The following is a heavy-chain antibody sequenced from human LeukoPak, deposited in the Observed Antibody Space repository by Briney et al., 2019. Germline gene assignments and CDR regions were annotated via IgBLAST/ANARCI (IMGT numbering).Heavy chain of an antibody. CDR2: MSGRGGST. Sequence: PGGSLRLSCAASGFAFSDYYMSWVRQAPGKGLEWVSAMSGRGGSTYYADSVKGRFTVSRDNSKSTLYLHMDSLRAEDTAVYYCARQKDSGYDYLSSYWGQGALVTVSS. V-gene: IGHV3-23*01. J-gene: IGHJ4*02. CDR1: GFAFSDYY. D-gene: IGHD5-12*01. CDR3: ARQKDSGYDYLSSY.